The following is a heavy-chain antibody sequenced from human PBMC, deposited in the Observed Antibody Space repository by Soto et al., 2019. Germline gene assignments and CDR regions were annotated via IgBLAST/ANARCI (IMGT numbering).Heavy chain of an antibody. CDR2: IIPIFGTA. V-gene: IGHV1-69*13. J-gene: IGHJ3*02. CDR3: ARGTASSSWYGDAFDI. CDR1: GGTFSSYA. D-gene: IGHD6-13*01. Sequence: VKVSCKASGGTFSSYAISWVRQAPGQGLEWMGGIIPIFGTANYAQKFQGRVTITADESTSTAYMELSSLRSEDTAVYYCARGTASSSWYGDAFDIWGQGTMVTVSS.